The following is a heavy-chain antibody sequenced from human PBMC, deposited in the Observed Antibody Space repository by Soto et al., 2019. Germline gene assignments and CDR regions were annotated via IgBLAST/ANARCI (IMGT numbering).Heavy chain of an antibody. V-gene: IGHV1-69*06. J-gene: IGHJ4*02. D-gene: IGHD3-3*01. Sequence: QMQLVQSGAEVKKPGSSVKVSCKASGGTLSSFINYPINWVRQAPGQGLEWMGGIVPNVGTVNYAQKFQGRGTITADKSTGTAYMELSSLRSEDTAIYYCARRDTSGFLRYFDNWGQGTLVTVSS. CDR3: ARRDTSGFLRYFDN. CDR2: IVPNVGTV. CDR1: GGTLSSFINYP.